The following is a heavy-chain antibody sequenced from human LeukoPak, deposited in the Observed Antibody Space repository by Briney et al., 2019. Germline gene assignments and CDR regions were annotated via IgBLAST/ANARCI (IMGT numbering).Heavy chain of an antibody. V-gene: IGHV4-34*01. J-gene: IGHJ5*02. Sequence: SETLSLTCAVYGGSFSGYYWSWIRQPPGKGLEWIGEINHNGSTNYNPSLKSRVTISVDTSKNQFSLKLSSVTAADTAVYYCARGYRIEAGFSWFDPWGQGTLVNVSS. CDR1: GGSFSGYY. CDR3: ARGYRIEAGFSWFDP. CDR2: INHNGST. D-gene: IGHD6-13*01.